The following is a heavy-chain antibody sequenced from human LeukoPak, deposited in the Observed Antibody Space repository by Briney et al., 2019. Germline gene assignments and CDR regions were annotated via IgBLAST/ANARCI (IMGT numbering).Heavy chain of an antibody. J-gene: IGHJ3*02. Sequence: SETLSLTCTVSGGSISSYYWSWVRQPPGKGLEWIGYIYYSGSTNYNPSLKSRVTISVDTSKNQFSLKLSSVTAADTAVYYCARQIPRREGYNPNAFDIWGQGTMVTVSS. CDR3: ARQIPRREGYNPNAFDI. V-gene: IGHV4-59*08. CDR1: GGSISSYY. D-gene: IGHD5-24*01. CDR2: IYYSGST.